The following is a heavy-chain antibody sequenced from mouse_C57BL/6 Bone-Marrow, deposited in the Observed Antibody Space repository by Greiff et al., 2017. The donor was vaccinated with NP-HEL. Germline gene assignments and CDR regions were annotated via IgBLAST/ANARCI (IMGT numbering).Heavy chain of an antibody. CDR1: GYTFTSYW. J-gene: IGHJ1*03. CDR2: INPSSGYT. CDR3: ARDLLWLRRGYFDV. V-gene: IGHV1-7*01. Sequence: QVQLKESGAELAKPGASVKLSCKASGYTFTSYWMHWVKQRPGQGLEWIGYINPSSGYTKYNQKFKDKATLTAGKSSSTAYMQLSSLTYEDSAVYYCARDLLWLRRGYFDVWGTGTTVTVSS. D-gene: IGHD2-2*01.